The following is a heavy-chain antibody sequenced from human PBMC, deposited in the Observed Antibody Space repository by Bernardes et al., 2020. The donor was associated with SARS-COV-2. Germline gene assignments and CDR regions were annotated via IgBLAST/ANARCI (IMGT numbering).Heavy chain of an antibody. Sequence: GGSLRLSCAASGFTFSSYAMSWVRQAPGKGLEWVSGISSGGVSTYYADSVKGRFTISRDNSENTLYLQMNSLRGEDTALYYCVKGRGGMDVWGQGTMVTVSS. D-gene: IGHD3-10*01. CDR1: GFTFSSYA. V-gene: IGHV3-23*01. CDR3: VKGRGGMDV. CDR2: ISSGGVST. J-gene: IGHJ6*02.